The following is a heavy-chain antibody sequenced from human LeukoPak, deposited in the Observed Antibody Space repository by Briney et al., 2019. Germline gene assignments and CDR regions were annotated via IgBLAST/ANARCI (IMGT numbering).Heavy chain of an antibody. D-gene: IGHD6-19*01. CDR3: AKSRQQWLVELDY. J-gene: IGHJ4*02. CDR1: GLTFSSYA. Sequence: GGSLRLSCAASGLTFSSYAMSCVRQAPGKGLEWVSGITGSGGSTYYADSVKGRFTISRDNSKNTLCLQMNSLRAEDTAVYYCAKSRQQWLVELDYWGQGALVTVSS. V-gene: IGHV3-23*01. CDR2: ITGSGGST.